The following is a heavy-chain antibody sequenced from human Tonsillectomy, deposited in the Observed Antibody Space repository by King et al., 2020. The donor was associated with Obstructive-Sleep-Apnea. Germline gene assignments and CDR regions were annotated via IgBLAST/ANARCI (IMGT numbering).Heavy chain of an antibody. CDR2: ISSPGEYI. CDR3: AREGRRLSSNMDYFDY. D-gene: IGHD2-2*01. CDR1: TFTFSRYT. J-gene: IGHJ4*02. Sequence: DVQLVESGGGLVKPGGSLRLSCAASTFTFSRYTMNWVRQAPGKGLEWVSSISSPGEYIYYAYSLKGRFTISRDNVRNSLYLQMSSLRAEDTAVYYCAREGRRLSSNMDYFDYWGQGTLVTVSS. V-gene: IGHV3-21*01.